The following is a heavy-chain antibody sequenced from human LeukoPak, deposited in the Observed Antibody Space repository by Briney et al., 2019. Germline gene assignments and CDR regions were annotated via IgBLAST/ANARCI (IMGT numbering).Heavy chain of an antibody. Sequence: PSETLSLTCTVSGGSISSYYWSWIPQPPGKGLGWIGYIYYSGSTNYNPSLKSRVTISVDTSKNQFSLKLSSVTAADTAVYYCARYSGSYSFDYWGQGTLVTVSS. CDR1: GGSISSYY. V-gene: IGHV4-59*12. J-gene: IGHJ4*02. CDR2: IYYSGST. D-gene: IGHD1-26*01. CDR3: ARYSGSYSFDY.